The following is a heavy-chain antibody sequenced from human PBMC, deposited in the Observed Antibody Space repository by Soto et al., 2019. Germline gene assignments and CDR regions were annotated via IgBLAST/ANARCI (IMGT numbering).Heavy chain of an antibody. CDR2: IWFDGSNDK. CDR1: GFTFSTYG. V-gene: IGHV3-33*01. Sequence: QVQLVESGGGVVQPGKSLRLSCAASGFTFSTYGMHWVRLAPGKGLEWVAVIWFDGSNDKYYADSVKGRSTISRDNSKHPLYLQMNSLSSEDTAVYYCVRSGCYSVNYFDYWGQGTLVTVSS. CDR3: VRSGCYSVNYFDY. D-gene: IGHD2-21*02. J-gene: IGHJ4*02.